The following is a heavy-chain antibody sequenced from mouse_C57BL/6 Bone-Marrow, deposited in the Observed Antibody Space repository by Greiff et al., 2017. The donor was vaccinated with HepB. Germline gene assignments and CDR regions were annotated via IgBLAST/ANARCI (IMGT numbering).Heavy chain of an antibody. CDR2: INPSSGYT. Sequence: QVQLQQSGAELARPGASVKMSCKASGYTFTSYTMHWVKQRPGQGLEWIGYINPSSGYTKYNQKFKDKATLTADKSSSTAYMQLSSLTSEDSAVYYCARFDDGYRWFAYWGQGTLVTVSA. J-gene: IGHJ3*01. D-gene: IGHD2-3*01. CDR1: GYTFTSYT. CDR3: ARFDDGYRWFAY. V-gene: IGHV1-4*01.